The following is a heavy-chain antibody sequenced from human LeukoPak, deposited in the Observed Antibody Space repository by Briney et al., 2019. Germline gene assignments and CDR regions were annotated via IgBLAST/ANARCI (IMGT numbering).Heavy chain of an antibody. V-gene: IGHV4-59*08. D-gene: IGHD4-17*01. J-gene: IGHJ6*04. CDR2: IHSSEGT. CDR1: GGSLNGYY. CDR3: ARHVYGEGMVV. Sequence: PSETLSLTCTVSGGSLNGYYGGWIRQPPGKGLECIGYIHSSEGTAHNASLKSRLTISLDTSKNQFSLTLSSVTAADTAVYYCARHVYGEGMVVWGKGTTVTVSS.